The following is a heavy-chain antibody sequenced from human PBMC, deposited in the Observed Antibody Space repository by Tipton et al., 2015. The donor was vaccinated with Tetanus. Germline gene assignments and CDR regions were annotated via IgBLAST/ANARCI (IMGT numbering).Heavy chain of an antibody. Sequence: SLRLSCAASGFTFDDYGMSWVRQAPGKGLEWVSGINWNGGSTGYADSVKGRFTISRDNAKNSLYLQMNSLRAEDTAVYYCARARYCSNGNCYYDYWGQGTLVPVSS. CDR3: ARARYCSNGNCYYDY. CDR2: INWNGGST. J-gene: IGHJ4*02. CDR1: GFTFDDYG. V-gene: IGHV3-20*04. D-gene: IGHD2-8*01.